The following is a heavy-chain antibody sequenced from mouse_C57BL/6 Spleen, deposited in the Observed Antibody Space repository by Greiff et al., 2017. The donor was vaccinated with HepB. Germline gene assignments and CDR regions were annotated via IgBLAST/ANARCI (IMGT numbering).Heavy chain of an antibody. CDR3: ASYYGSNYFDY. CDR2: INPNNGGT. Sequence: EVQLQQSGPELVKPGASVKMSCKASGYTFTDYNMHWVKQSHGKSLEWIGYINPNNGGTSYNQKFKGKATLTVNKSSSTAYMELRSLTAEDSAVYYCASYYGSNYFDYWGQGTTLTVSS. J-gene: IGHJ2*01. V-gene: IGHV1-22*01. D-gene: IGHD1-1*01. CDR1: GYTFTDYN.